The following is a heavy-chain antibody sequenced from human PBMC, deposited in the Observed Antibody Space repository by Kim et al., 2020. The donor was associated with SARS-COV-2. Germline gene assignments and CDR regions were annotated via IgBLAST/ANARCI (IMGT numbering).Heavy chain of an antibody. CDR1: GFTVSSNY. Sequence: GGSLRLSCAASGFTVSSNYMSWVRQAPGKGLEWVSVIYSGGSTYYADSVKGRFTISRDNSKNTLYLQMNSLRAEDTAVYYCARDLDYGSGSWVVGMDVWGQGTTVTVSS. J-gene: IGHJ6*02. CDR2: IYSGGST. CDR3: ARDLDYGSGSWVVGMDV. D-gene: IGHD3-10*01. V-gene: IGHV3-53*01.